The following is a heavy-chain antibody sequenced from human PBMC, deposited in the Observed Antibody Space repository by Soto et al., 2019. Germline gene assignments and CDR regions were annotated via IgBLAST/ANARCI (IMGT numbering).Heavy chain of an antibody. J-gene: IGHJ4*02. CDR3: ARDKDIVVVPAAMPFDY. D-gene: IGHD2-2*01. CDR2: ISAYNGNT. CDR1: GYTFTIYG. Sequence: ASVKVSCKASGYTFTIYGISWVRQAPGQGLEWMGWISAYNGNTNYAQKLQGRVTMTTDTSTSTAYMELRSLRSDDTAVYYCARDKDIVVVPAAMPFDYWGQGTLVTVSS. V-gene: IGHV1-18*01.